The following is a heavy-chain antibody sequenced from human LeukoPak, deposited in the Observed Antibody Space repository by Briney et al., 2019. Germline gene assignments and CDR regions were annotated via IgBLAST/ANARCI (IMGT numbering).Heavy chain of an antibody. Sequence: SETLSLTCTVSGGSISSTTYCWGWIRQPPGKGLEWIGSIYYSGSTYFNPSLKSRVTISVDTSKNQFSLKLSSVTAADTAVYYCARHNHAFWRMFDYWGQGTLVSVSS. CDR1: GGSISSTTYC. J-gene: IGHJ4*02. CDR2: IYYSGST. D-gene: IGHD3-3*01. V-gene: IGHV4-39*01. CDR3: ARHNHAFWRMFDY.